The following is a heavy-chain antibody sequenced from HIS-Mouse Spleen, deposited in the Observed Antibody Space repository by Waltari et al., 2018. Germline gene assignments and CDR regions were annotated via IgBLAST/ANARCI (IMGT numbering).Heavy chain of an antibody. CDR2: MNPNSGNT. CDR3: ASSSYSGYDRDAFDI. D-gene: IGHD5-12*01. CDR1: GYTFTSYD. V-gene: IGHV1-8*01. Sequence: QVQLVQSGAEVKKPGASVKVSCKASGYTFTSYDINWVRQATGQGLEWMGGMNPNSGNTGYAQKFQGRVTMTRNTSISTAYMELSSLRSEDTAVYYCASSSYSGYDRDAFDIWGQGTMVTVSS. J-gene: IGHJ3*02.